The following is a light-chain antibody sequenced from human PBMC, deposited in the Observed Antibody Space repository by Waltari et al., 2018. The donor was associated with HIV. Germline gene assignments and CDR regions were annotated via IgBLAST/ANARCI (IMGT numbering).Light chain of an antibody. V-gene: IGLV2-8*01. CDR2: EVS. CDR3: SSYAGSNNLV. CDR1: SSNDGGYNY. Sequence: QSALTQPPSASGSPGQSVTIPCPGTSSNDGGYNYVSWYQQHPGKAPKLMIYEVSKRPSGVPVRFSGSKSGNTASLTVSGLHAEDEADYYCSSYAGSNNLVFGGGTKLTVL. J-gene: IGLJ2*01.